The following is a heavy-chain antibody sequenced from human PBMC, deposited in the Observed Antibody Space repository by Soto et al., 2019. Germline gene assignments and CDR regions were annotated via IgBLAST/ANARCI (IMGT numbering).Heavy chain of an antibody. J-gene: IGHJ4*02. CDR1: GFTFSSYG. V-gene: IGHV3-30*18. D-gene: IGHD2-21*02. CDR2: ISYDGSNK. CDR3: AKDKVPVVVTAPFDY. Sequence: QVQLVESGGGVVQPGRSLRLSCAASGFTFSSYGMHWVRQAPGKGLEWVAVISYDGSNKYYADSVKGRFTVSRDKSKNTLYLQVNSLRAEDTAWYYCAKDKVPVVVTAPFDYWGQGTLVTVSS.